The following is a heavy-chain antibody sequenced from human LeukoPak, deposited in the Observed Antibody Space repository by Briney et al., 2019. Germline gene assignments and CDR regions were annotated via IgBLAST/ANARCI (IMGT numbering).Heavy chain of an antibody. CDR2: IWYGGSNK. J-gene: IGHJ4*02. CDR3: AKEWMEYSYGYWWYFDY. Sequence: GGSLRLSCAASGFTFSSYGMHWVRQAPGKGLEWVAVIWYGGSNKYYADSVKGRFTISRDNSKNTLYLQMNSLRAEDTAVYYCAKEWMEYSYGYWWYFDYWGQGTLVTVSS. V-gene: IGHV3-30*02. D-gene: IGHD5-18*01. CDR1: GFTFSSYG.